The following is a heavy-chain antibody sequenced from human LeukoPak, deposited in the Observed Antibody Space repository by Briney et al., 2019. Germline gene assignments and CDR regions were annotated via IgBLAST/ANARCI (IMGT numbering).Heavy chain of an antibody. Sequence: PSETLSLTCTVSGGPISSYYWRWIRQPPGKGVGGIGDIYYSGSTNYNPSLKSRVTISVDTSKNQFSLKLSSVTAADTAVYYCARAVIKMATPFDYWGQGTLVTVSS. D-gene: IGHD5-24*01. V-gene: IGHV4-59*01. CDR1: GGPISSYY. CDR2: IYYSGST. CDR3: ARAVIKMATPFDY. J-gene: IGHJ4*02.